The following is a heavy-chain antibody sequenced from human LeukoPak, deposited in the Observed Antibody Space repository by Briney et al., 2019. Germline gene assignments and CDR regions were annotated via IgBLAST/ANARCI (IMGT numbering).Heavy chain of an antibody. CDR3: ARWGYCSSTSCRPFDY. CDR2: IYTSGST. V-gene: IGHV4-4*09. J-gene: IGHJ4*02. CDR1: GGSISSYY. Sequence: SETLSLTCTVSGGSISSYYWSWIRQPPGKGLEWIGYIYTSGSTNYNPSLKSRVTISVDTSKNQFSLKLSSVTAADTAVYYCARWGYCSSTSCRPFDYWGQGTLVTVSS. D-gene: IGHD2-2*01.